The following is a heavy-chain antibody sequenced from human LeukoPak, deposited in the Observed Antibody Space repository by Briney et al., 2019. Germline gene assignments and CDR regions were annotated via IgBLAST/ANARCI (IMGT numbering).Heavy chain of an antibody. CDR1: GYIFPNYW. D-gene: IGHD2-21*02. Sequence: GESLRISCEASGYIFPNYWIGWVRQMPGKGLEWMGIIYPGDSDARYSPSLQGQVTISVDKSISTAYLQWSSLKASDTAMYYCARQGRIVVVTTTHDAFDIWGQGTMVTVSS. CDR2: IYPGDSDA. CDR3: ARQGRIVVVTTTHDAFDI. V-gene: IGHV5-51*01. J-gene: IGHJ3*02.